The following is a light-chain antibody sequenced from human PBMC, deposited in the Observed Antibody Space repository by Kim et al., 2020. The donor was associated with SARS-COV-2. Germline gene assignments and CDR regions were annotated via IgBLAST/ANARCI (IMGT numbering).Light chain of an antibody. Sequence: SYELTQQPSVSVAPGKTARITCGGNNIGSKSVHWYQQKPGQAPVLVIYYDSDRPSGIPERFSGSNSGNTATLTISRVEAGDEADYYCQVWDSSSDHRVFG. CDR1: NIGSKS. J-gene: IGLJ3*02. V-gene: IGLV3-21*04. CDR3: QVWDSSSDHRV. CDR2: YDS.